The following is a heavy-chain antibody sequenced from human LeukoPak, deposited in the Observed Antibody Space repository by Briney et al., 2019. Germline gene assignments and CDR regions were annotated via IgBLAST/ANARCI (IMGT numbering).Heavy chain of an antibody. D-gene: IGHD3-3*01. V-gene: IGHV1-18*01. Sequence: ASVKVSCKASGYTFTSYGISWLRQAPGQGLEWMGWISAYNGNTNYAQKLQGRVTMTSDTSTSTAYRELRRLRSDDTAVYYCARDVRFFEWLLYRYLLSSRYYYYGMDVWGQGTTVTVSS. J-gene: IGHJ6*02. CDR2: ISAYNGNT. CDR1: GYTFTSYG. CDR3: ARDVRFFEWLLYRYLLSSRYYYYGMDV.